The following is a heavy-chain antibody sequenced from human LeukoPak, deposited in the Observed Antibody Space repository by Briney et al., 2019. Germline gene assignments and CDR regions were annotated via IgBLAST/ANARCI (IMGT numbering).Heavy chain of an antibody. CDR1: GFTFSTYG. Sequence: GRSLRLSCAASGFTFSTYGMHWVRQAPGKGLEWAAVISYDGSNKYYTDSVKGRFTISRDNSKNTLYLQMNSLRAEDTAVYYCAKASNGGSYYGVIIDYWGQGTLVTVSS. D-gene: IGHD1-26*01. CDR2: ISYDGSNK. CDR3: AKASNGGSYYGVIIDY. V-gene: IGHV3-30*18. J-gene: IGHJ4*02.